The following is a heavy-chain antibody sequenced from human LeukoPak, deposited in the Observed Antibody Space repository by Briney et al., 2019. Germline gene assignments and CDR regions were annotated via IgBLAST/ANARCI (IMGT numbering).Heavy chain of an antibody. CDR2: IYYSGNT. J-gene: IGHJ4*02. CDR3: ASDSLRGYDTRTLDY. D-gene: IGHD6-25*01. V-gene: IGHV4-39*07. CDR1: GGSISSSTYY. Sequence: SETLSLTCTVSGGSISSSTYYWGWIRQPPGKGLEWIGTIYYSGNTYYNPSLKSRVTISVDTSKEQFSLKLSSVTAADTAGYYCASDSLRGYDTRTLDYWGQGTLVTVSS.